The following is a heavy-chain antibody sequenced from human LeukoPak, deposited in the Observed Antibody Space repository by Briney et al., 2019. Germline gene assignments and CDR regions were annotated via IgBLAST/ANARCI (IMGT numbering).Heavy chain of an antibody. D-gene: IGHD3-9*01. CDR1: GASFSGYY. V-gene: IGHV4-34*01. Sequence: SETLSLTCAVYGASFSGYYWSWIRQPPGKGLEWIGEINHSGSISYNPSLKSRVTISVDTSKNQFSLKLSSVTAADTAVYYCAREPYYDILTDYYYYFDYWGQGTLVTVSS. CDR3: AREPYYDILTDYYYYFDY. CDR2: INHSGSI. J-gene: IGHJ4*02.